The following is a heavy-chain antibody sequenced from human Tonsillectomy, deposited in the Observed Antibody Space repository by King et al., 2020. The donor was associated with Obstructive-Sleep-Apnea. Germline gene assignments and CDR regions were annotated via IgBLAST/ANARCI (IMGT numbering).Heavy chain of an antibody. Sequence: LQLQESGPGLVKPSQTLSLTCTVSVGSISSGGYYWSWIRQHPGKGLEWIGDIYYSGSTYYNPSLKSRVTISVDTSKNQFSLKLSSVTAADTAVYYCAKDRGSTEIDPWGQGTLVTVSS. D-gene: IGHD3-10*01. J-gene: IGHJ5*02. CDR3: AKDRGSTEIDP. V-gene: IGHV4-31*03. CDR1: VGSISSGGYY. CDR2: IYYSGST.